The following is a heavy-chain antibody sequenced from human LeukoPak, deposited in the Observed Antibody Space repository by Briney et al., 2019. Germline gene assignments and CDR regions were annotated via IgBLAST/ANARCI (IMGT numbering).Heavy chain of an antibody. D-gene: IGHD1-26*01. Sequence: GASVKVSCKASGCTFTSYYMYWVRQAPGQGLEWMGIINPSGGSTSYTQKFQGRVTMTRDMSTSTVYMELSSLRSEDTAVYYCARVMGATIPYAFDIWGQGTMVTVSS. CDR3: ARVMGATIPYAFDI. CDR1: GCTFTSYY. V-gene: IGHV1-46*01. CDR2: INPSGGST. J-gene: IGHJ3*02.